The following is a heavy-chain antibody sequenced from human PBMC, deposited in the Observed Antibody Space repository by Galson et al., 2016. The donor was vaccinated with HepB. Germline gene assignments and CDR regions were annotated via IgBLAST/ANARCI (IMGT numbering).Heavy chain of an antibody. Sequence: PALVKPTQTLTLTCTFSGFSLSTSAMCVSWIRQPPGKALEWLALIDWDDVKYYSTSLKTRLTISKDTSKNQVVLTVTYMDPADTATYYCARGHYYSDSSGYWKCEGFDSWGQGTLVTVSS. D-gene: IGHD3-22*01. CDR1: GFSLSTSAMC. V-gene: IGHV2-70*01. CDR2: IDWDDVK. CDR3: ARGHYYSDSSGYWKCEGFDS. J-gene: IGHJ5*01.